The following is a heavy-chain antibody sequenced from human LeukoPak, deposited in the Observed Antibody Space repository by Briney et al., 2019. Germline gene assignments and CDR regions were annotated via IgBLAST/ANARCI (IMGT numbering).Heavy chain of an antibody. CDR2: INSDGTST. V-gene: IGHV3-74*01. J-gene: IGHJ6*02. CDR3: TRETLALDATDV. D-gene: IGHD3-3*02. Sequence: GGSLRLSCAASGLALRNYWIHWVRQAPGGGLVWVSRINSDGTSTSYADSVKGRFTISRDNARTPVYLQMNSLRDEDTAVYYCTRETLALDATDVWGQGTTVTVSS. CDR1: GLALRNYW.